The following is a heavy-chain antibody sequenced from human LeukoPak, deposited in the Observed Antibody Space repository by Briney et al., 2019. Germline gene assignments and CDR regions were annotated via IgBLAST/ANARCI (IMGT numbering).Heavy chain of an antibody. J-gene: IGHJ4*02. Sequence: SDTVSLICTVCGASITVHSWNWIRQTAGKGLEWIGRIHGNGSTNYNPSLKSRVTMSLDTSKNQFSLKLSSVTAADTAVYYCARLTPPSDYWGQGTLVTVSS. CDR1: GASITVHS. CDR3: ARLTPPSDY. D-gene: IGHD3-9*01. V-gene: IGHV4-4*07. CDR2: IHGNGST.